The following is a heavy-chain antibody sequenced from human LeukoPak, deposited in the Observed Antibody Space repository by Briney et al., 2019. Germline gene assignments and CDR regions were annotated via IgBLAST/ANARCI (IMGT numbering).Heavy chain of an antibody. J-gene: IGHJ4*02. CDR1: GFTFSSYG. CDR2: ISYDGSNK. Sequence: GRSLRLCCAASGFTFSSYGMHWVRQAAGKGLEWVAVISYDGSNKYYADSVKGRFTISRDNSKNTLYLQMNSLRAEDTAVYYCAKDAQLLWFGESNIDYWGQGTLVTVSS. V-gene: IGHV3-30*18. D-gene: IGHD3-10*01. CDR3: AKDAQLLWFGESNIDY.